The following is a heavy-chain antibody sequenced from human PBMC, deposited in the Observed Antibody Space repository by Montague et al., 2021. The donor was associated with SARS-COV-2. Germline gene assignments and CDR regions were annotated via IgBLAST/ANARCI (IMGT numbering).Heavy chain of an antibody. V-gene: IGHV4-4*02. Sequence: SETLSLTCAVSGGSISSSHWFTWVRQPPGKGLEWIGDIYDSETINYNPSLKRRVTISVDRTKNQFSLKLSSVTAADTAVYYCARGPDSSGYYKDFDYWGQGTLVTVSS. D-gene: IGHD3-22*01. CDR1: GGSISSSHW. J-gene: IGHJ4*02. CDR3: ARGPDSSGYYKDFDY. CDR2: IYDSETI.